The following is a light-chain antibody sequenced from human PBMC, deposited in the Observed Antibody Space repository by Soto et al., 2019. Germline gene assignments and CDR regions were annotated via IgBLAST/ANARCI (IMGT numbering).Light chain of an antibody. V-gene: IGKV1-6*01. J-gene: IGKJ1*01. CDR2: AAS. CDR3: LQDYNYPRT. CDR1: QGIRND. Sequence: AIQMTQSPSSLSASVGDRVTITLRASQGIRNDLGWYQQKPGKAPKLLIYAASSLQSRVPSRFSGSGSGTDFTLTISSLQPEDFATYYCLQDYNYPRTFGQGTKVDIK.